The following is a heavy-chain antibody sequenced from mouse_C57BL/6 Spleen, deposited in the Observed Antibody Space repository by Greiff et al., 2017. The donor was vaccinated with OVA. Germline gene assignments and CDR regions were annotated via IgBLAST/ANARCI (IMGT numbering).Heavy chain of an antibody. Sequence: EVKLVESGGGLVKPGGSLKLSCAASGFTFSSYAMSWVRQTPEKRLEWVATISDGGSYTYYPDNVKGRFTISRDNAKNNLYLQMSHLKSEDTAMYDCARDGNYDFDYGGQGTTLTVSS. CDR2: ISDGGSYT. D-gene: IGHD2-1*01. CDR3: ARDGNYDFDY. CDR1: GFTFSSYA. J-gene: IGHJ2*01. V-gene: IGHV5-4*01.